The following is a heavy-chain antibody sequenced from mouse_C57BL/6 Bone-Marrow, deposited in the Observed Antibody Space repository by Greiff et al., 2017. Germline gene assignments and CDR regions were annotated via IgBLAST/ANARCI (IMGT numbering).Heavy chain of an antibody. Sequence: EVLGVESGGGLVQPGGSLSLSCAASGFTFTDYYMSWVRQPPGKALECLGFIRNKANGYTTEYSASVKCRFTSSRDNSQSILYLQMNALGAEDSATYYCARFHGYYKDMDVWGTGTTVTVSS. V-gene: IGHV7-3*01. J-gene: IGHJ1*03. CDR3: ARFHGYYKDMDV. CDR1: GFTFTDYY. CDR2: IRNKANGYTT. D-gene: IGHD2-3*01.